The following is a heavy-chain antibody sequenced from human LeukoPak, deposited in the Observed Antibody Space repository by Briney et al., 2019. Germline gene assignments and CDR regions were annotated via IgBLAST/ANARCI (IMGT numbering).Heavy chain of an antibody. CDR2: INWNGGST. D-gene: IGHD4-23*01. CDR1: RFIFDDYG. V-gene: IGHV3-20*04. Sequence: GGSLRLSCAASRFIFDDYGMSWVRQAPGKGLEWVSGINWNGGSTGYANSVKGRFTISRDNAKNSLYLQMNSLRAEDTALYYCARQGGNLHLGSYFGYWGQGTLVTVSS. CDR3: ARQGGNLHLGSYFGY. J-gene: IGHJ4*02.